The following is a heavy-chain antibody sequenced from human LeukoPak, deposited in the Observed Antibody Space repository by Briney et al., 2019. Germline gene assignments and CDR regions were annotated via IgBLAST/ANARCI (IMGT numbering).Heavy chain of an antibody. D-gene: IGHD2-15*01. CDR3: ARDRKYCSGGSCYPPYFDY. CDR2: INHSGST. J-gene: IGHJ4*02. V-gene: IGHV4-34*01. Sequence: SETLSLTCAVYGGSFSGYYWSWIRQPPGKGLEWIGEINHSGSTNYNPSLKSRVTISVDTSKNQFSLKLSSVTAADTAVYYCARDRKYCSGGSCYPPYFDYWGQGTLVTVSS. CDR1: GGSFSGYY.